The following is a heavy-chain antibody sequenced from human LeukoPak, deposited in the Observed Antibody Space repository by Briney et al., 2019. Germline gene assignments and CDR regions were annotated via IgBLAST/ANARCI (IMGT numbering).Heavy chain of an antibody. J-gene: IGHJ5*02. D-gene: IGHD3-22*01. Sequence: SETLSLTCNVSSDSFSLYYWSWIRQPAGKGLEWIGRLHPNGGVNYNPSLRSRVTLSGDTSKKQVFLRLTAVTAADTAVYYCARVIGVNDKYFGPWGQGIPVTVTS. CDR1: SDSFSLYY. CDR3: ARVIGVNDKYFGP. CDR2: LHPNGGV. V-gene: IGHV4-4*07.